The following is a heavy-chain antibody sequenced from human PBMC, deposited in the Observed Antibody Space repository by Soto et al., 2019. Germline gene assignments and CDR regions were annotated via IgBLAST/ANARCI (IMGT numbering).Heavy chain of an antibody. J-gene: IGHJ4*02. V-gene: IGHV4-39*01. Sequence: SETLSLTCTVSGGSISSSSYYWGWIRQPPGKGLEWIGNIFYSGSTYYNPSLKSRVTISVDTSISTAYLQWSSLNASDTAMYYCARQRDYFPFDYWGQGTLVTVSS. CDR3: ARQRDYFPFDY. CDR2: IFYSGST. CDR1: GGSISSSSYY. D-gene: IGHD4-17*01.